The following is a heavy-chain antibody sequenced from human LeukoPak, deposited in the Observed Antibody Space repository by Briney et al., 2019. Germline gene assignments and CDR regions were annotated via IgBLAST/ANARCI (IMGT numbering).Heavy chain of an antibody. CDR3: ARGYGDWFDP. D-gene: IGHD3-10*01. CDR2: INSDGSRT. J-gene: IGHJ5*02. Sequence: GGSLRLSCAASGFTFNSYWMHWVRQAPGKGLVWVSRINSDGSRTAYADSVKGRFSTSRDNAKNTLYLQMNSLRVEDTAVYYCARGYGDWFDPWGQGTLVTVSS. V-gene: IGHV3-74*01. CDR1: GFTFNSYW.